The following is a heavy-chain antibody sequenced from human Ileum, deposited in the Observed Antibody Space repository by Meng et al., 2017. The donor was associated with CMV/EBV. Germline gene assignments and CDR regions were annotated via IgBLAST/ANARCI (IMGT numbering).Heavy chain of an antibody. V-gene: IGHV3-33*03. CDR1: GFTFSSYG. J-gene: IGHJ4*02. D-gene: IGHD2-21*01. CDR3: AKDIRNMAGGDY. CDR2: VWDNGNRQ. Sequence: CAESGFTFSSYGMHWVRQAPGKGLEWVAIVWDNGNRQYTADSVKGRFTISRDNSRNTLNLQMNSLRAEDTAVYYCAKDIRNMAGGDYWGQGTLVTVSS.